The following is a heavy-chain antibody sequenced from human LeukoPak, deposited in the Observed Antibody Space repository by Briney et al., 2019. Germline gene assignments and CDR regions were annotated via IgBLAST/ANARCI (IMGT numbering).Heavy chain of an antibody. CDR1: GITVSSYY. Sequence: GGSLRLSCAASGITVSSYYMSWVRQAPGKGLEWVSVIYGGGGTYYADSAKGRFAISRDNSKNTLYLQMNSLRAEDTAVYYCARGTVTTFRFRDYYYYGMDVWGQGTTVTVSS. CDR3: ARGTVTTFRFRDYYYYGMDV. D-gene: IGHD4-17*01. CDR2: IYGGGGT. V-gene: IGHV3-53*01. J-gene: IGHJ6*02.